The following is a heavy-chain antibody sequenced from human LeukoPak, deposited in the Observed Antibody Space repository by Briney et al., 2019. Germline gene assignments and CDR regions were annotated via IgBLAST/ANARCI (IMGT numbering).Heavy chain of an antibody. V-gene: IGHV4-59*01. Sequence: PSETLSLTCTVSGGSISSYYWSWIRQPPGKGLEWIGYIYYSGSTNYNPSLKSRVTISVDTSKNQFSLKLSSVTAADTAVYYCARSPDYYDSSGKFDYWGQGTLVTVSS. CDR2: IYYSGST. J-gene: IGHJ4*02. D-gene: IGHD3-22*01. CDR3: ARSPDYYDSSGKFDY. CDR1: GGSISSYY.